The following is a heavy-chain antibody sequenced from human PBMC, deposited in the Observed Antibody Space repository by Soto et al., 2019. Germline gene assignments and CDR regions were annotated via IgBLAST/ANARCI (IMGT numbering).Heavy chain of an antibody. V-gene: IGHV4-30-4*01. CDR3: ARTADDSYWFDP. Sequence: SETLSLTCTVSGVSISSGGYYWSWIRQPPGKGLEWIGYIYYSGTTYYNPSLKSRVTISVDTSKNQFSLKLSSVTAADTAMYYCARTADDSYWFDPWGQGTLVTVSS. D-gene: IGHD1-1*01. J-gene: IGHJ5*02. CDR2: IYYSGTT. CDR1: GVSISSGGYY.